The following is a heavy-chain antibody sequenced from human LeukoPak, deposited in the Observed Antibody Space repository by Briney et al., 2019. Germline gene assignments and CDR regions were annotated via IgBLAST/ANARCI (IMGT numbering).Heavy chain of an antibody. CDR1: GGSISSYY. D-gene: IGHD2-2*01. V-gene: IGHV4-59*08. Sequence: SETLSLTCTVSGGSISSYYWSWIRQPPGKGLEWIGYIYYSGSTNYNPSLKSRVTISVDTSKNPFSLELSSVTAADTAVYYCALGYCSSTSCPYDAFDIWGQGTMVTVSS. CDR3: ALGYCSSTSCPYDAFDI. J-gene: IGHJ3*02. CDR2: IYYSGST.